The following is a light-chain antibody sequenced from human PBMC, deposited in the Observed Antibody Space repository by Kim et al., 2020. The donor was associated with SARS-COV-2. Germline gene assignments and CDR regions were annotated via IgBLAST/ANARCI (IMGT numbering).Light chain of an antibody. CDR3: QAWDTSTVV. J-gene: IGLJ2*01. V-gene: IGLV3-1*01. CDR2: EDT. CDR1: KLGDKY. Sequence: VSPGQTASITGAGEKLGDKYACWYQQKPGQSPVLVIYEDTKRPSGIPERFSGSNSGNTATLTISGTQAMDEADYYCQAWDTSTVVFGGGTQLTVL.